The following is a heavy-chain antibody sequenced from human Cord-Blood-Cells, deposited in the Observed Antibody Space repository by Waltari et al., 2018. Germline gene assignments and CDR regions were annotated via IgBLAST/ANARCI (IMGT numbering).Heavy chain of an antibody. D-gene: IGHD6-6*01. CDR3: ARRAGIAARNWFDP. Sequence: QLQLQESGPGLVKPSETLSLTCTVSGGSISSSSYYWGWIRQPPGKGLEWIGSIYYSGGTYYNPSLKSRVTISGDTSKNQFALKLSSVTAADTAVYYCARRAGIAARNWFDPWGQGTLVTVSS. J-gene: IGHJ5*02. CDR1: GGSISSSSYY. V-gene: IGHV4-39*01. CDR2: IYYSGGT.